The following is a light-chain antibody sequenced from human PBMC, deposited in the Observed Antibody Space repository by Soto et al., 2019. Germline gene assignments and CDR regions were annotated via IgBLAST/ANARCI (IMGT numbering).Light chain of an antibody. Sequence: LTQPHSVSESPGQTVTISCTRSSGNIASKNVQWYQQRPGSAPSTVIYDNYERPSGVPDRFSGAMDSSSNSAALTVPGLKNEDEDDYSCRSYDNYNVVFGGGTKLTVL. J-gene: IGLJ2*01. CDR3: RSYDNYNVV. CDR1: SGNIASKN. CDR2: DNY. V-gene: IGLV6-57*03.